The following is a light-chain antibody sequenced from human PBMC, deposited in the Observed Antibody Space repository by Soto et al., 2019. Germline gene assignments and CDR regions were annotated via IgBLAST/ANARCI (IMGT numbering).Light chain of an antibody. V-gene: IGLV2-23*01. J-gene: IGLJ2*01. CDR3: CSYAPSRTSVV. CDR2: DGS. Sequence: QSALTQPASVSGSPGQSITISCTGTSSDVGSYKLVSWYQQYPGKAPKLMIYDGSERPSGVSIRFSGSKSGNTASLTVSGLQAEDEADYYCCSYAPSRTSVVFGGGTKLTVL. CDR1: SSDVGSYKL.